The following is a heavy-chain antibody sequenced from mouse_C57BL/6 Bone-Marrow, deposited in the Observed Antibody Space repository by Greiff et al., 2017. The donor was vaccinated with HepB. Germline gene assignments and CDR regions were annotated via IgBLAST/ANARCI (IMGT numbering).Heavy chain of an antibody. D-gene: IGHD1-1*01. CDR2: IDPSDSET. Sequence: PIQGLEWIGNIDPSDSETHYNQKFKDKATLTVDKSSSTAYMQLSSLTSEDSAVYYCARKCLHYYGRDWYFDVWGTGTTVTVSS. V-gene: IGHV1-52*01. J-gene: IGHJ1*03. CDR3: ARKCLHYYGRDWYFDV.